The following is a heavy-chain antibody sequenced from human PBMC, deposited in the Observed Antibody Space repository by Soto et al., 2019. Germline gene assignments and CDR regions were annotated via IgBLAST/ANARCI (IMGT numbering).Heavy chain of an antibody. CDR1: GGSISSGDYY. J-gene: IGHJ4*02. V-gene: IGHV4-30-4*01. CDR3: ARADGHSPYPCDY. D-gene: IGHD5-18*01. CDR2: IYYSGST. Sequence: QVQLQESGPGLVKPSQTLSLTCSVSGGSISSGDYYWSWIRQPPGKGLEWIGYIYYSGSTYSNPSLKSRVTISIDTSKNQFSLKLSSVTAADTAVYHCARADGHSPYPCDYWGQGSLVTVSS.